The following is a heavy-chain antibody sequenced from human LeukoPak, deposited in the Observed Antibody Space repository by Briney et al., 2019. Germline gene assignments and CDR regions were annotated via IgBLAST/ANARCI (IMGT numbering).Heavy chain of an antibody. CDR2: IYYSGST. J-gene: IGHJ4*02. D-gene: IGHD3-22*01. V-gene: IGHV4-39*01. CDR3: AGNYYYDSSGYFDYFDY. Sequence: SETLSLTCTVSGGSISSSSYYWGWIRQPPGKGLEWIGSIYYSGSTYYNPSLKSRVTISVDTSKNQFSLKLSSVTAADTAVYYCAGNYYYDSSGYFDYFDYWGQGTLVTVSS. CDR1: GGSISSSSYY.